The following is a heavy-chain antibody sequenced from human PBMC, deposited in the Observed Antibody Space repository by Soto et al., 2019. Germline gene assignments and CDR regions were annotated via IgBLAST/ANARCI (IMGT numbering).Heavy chain of an antibody. J-gene: IGHJ4*02. CDR2: IYYSGST. CDR3: ARQRTSVVTQAYFDV. D-gene: IGHD2-21*02. CDR1: GDSISSRSYY. Sequence: SETLSLTCTVTGDSISSRSYYWGWIRQPPRKGLEWIGRIYYSGSTYNNPSLRSRVSMSIDTSKDQFSLKLKSVTAADTALYFCARQRTSVVTQAYFDVWGPGXLVTVYS. V-gene: IGHV4-39*01.